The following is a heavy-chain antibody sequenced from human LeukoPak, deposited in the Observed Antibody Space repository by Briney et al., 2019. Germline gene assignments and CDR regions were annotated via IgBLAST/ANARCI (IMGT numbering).Heavy chain of an antibody. CDR2: IYYRGGST. D-gene: IGHD3-10*01. J-gene: IGHJ4*02. CDR3: ARVQGLSSRPFDY. Sequence: SEALSLTCTVSGGSISSGGYYWSWIRQHPGKGLEWIGYIYYRGGSTYYNPSLKSRVIISVDTSKNQFSLKLSSVTAADTAVYYCARVQGLSSRPFDYWGQGTLVTVSS. V-gene: IGHV4-31*03. CDR1: GGSISSGGYY.